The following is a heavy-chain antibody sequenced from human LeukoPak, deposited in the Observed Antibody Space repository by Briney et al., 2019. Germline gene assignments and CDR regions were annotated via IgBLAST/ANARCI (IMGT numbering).Heavy chain of an antibody. CDR1: GFTFSDYY. V-gene: IGHV3-11*01. J-gene: IGHJ4*02. CDR2: ISSSGTTI. Sequence: GGSLRLSCAAPGFTFSDYYMSWIRQAQGKGLEWVAYISSSGTTIYYADSVKGRFTISRDNAKNSLYLQMNSLRAQDTAVYYCAKSFYDTSNFDYWGQGTLVTVSS. CDR3: AKSFYDTSNFDY. D-gene: IGHD2/OR15-2a*01.